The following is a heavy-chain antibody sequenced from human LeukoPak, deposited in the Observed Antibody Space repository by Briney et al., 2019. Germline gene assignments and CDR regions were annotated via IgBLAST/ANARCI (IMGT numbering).Heavy chain of an antibody. V-gene: IGHV1-69*06. CDR1: GYTFTSYG. D-gene: IGHD6-13*01. J-gene: IGHJ6*03. Sequence: SVKVSCKASGYTFTSYGISWVRQAPGQGLEWMGGIIPIFGTANYAQKFQGRVTITADKSTSTAYMELSSLRSEDTAVYYCARVDSSSWPNYYMDVWGKGTTVTVSS. CDR3: ARVDSSSWPNYYMDV. CDR2: IIPIFGTA.